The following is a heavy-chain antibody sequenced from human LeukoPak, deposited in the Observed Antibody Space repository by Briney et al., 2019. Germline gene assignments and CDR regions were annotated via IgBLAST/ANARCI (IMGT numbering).Heavy chain of an antibody. D-gene: IGHD3-9*01. CDR2: TYYRSKWYN. J-gene: IGHJ3*02. CDR1: GDSLSSNSAA. CDR3: ARGGFFDWLLGAFDI. V-gene: IGHV6-1*01. Sequence: SQTLSLTCAISGDSLSSNSAAWNWIRQSPSRCLEWLGRTYYRSKWYNDYAVSVKSRITIKPDTSKNQFSLQLNSVTPKDTAVYYCARGGFFDWLLGAFDIWGQGTMVTVSS.